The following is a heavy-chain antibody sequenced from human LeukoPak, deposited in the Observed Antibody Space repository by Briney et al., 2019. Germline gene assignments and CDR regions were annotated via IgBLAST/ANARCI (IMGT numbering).Heavy chain of an antibody. CDR3: AKGTSSGWYFDY. D-gene: IGHD6-19*01. CDR2: IRYDGSNK. Sequence: GGSLRLSCAASGFTFSNSDMNWVHQAPGKGLEWVAFIRYDGSNKYYADSVKGRFTISRDNSKNTLYLQMNSLRAEDTAVYYCAKGTSSGWYFDYWGQGTLVTVSS. J-gene: IGHJ4*02. V-gene: IGHV3-30*02. CDR1: GFTFSNSD.